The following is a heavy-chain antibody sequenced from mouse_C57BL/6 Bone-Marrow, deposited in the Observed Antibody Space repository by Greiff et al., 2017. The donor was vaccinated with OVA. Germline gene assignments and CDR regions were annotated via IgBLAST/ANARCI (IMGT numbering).Heavy chain of an antibody. CDR1: GFNIKDDY. V-gene: IGHV14-4*01. CDR2: IDPENGDT. CDR3: TTPYYGSSYCYFDV. D-gene: IGHD1-1*01. Sequence: EVQLQQSGAELVRPGASVKLSCTASGFNIKDDYMHWVKQRPEQGLEWIGWIDPENGDTEYASKFQGKATITADTSSNTAYLQLSSLTSEDTAVYYCTTPYYGSSYCYFDVWGTGTTVPVSS. J-gene: IGHJ1*03.